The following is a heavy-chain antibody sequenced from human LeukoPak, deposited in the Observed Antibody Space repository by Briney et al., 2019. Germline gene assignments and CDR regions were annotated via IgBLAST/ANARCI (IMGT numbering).Heavy chain of an antibody. D-gene: IGHD4-17*01. J-gene: IGHJ4*02. CDR1: GFTFSSYE. V-gene: IGHV3-48*03. CDR3: ARETGDYGGFFDY. Sequence: GGSLRLSCAASGFTFSSYEMNWVRQAPGKGLEWVSYISSSGSTIYYADSVKGRFTISRDNAKNSLYLQMNSLRAEDTAVYYCARETGDYGGFFDYWGQGTLVTVSS. CDR2: ISSSGSTI.